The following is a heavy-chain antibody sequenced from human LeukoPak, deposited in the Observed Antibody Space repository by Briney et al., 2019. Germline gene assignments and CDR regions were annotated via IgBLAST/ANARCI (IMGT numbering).Heavy chain of an antibody. J-gene: IGHJ6*02. CDR2: ISAYNGNT. V-gene: IGHV1-18*01. CDR3: ARDKQGSSSGRYYYYYGMDV. CDR1: GYTFTSYG. D-gene: IGHD2-2*01. Sequence: ASVKVSCKASGYTFTSYGISWVRQAPGQGLEWMGWISAYNGNTNYAQKLQGRVTMTTDTSTSTAYMELRSLRSDDTAVYYCARDKQGSSSGRYYYYYGMDVWGQGTTVIVSS.